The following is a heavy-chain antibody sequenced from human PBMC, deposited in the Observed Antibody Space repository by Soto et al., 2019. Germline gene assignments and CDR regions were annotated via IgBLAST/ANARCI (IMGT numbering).Heavy chain of an antibody. Sequence: QVQLQQWGAGLLKPSETLSLTCAVYGGSFSGYYWSWIRQPPGKGLEWIGEINHSGSTNYTPSLKSRVTISVDTAKNQFSLKLSSVTAADTAVYYCASGGYSYGDAFDIWGQGTMVTVSS. D-gene: IGHD5-18*01. J-gene: IGHJ3*02. V-gene: IGHV4-34*01. CDR3: ASGGYSYGDAFDI. CDR1: GGSFSGYY. CDR2: INHSGST.